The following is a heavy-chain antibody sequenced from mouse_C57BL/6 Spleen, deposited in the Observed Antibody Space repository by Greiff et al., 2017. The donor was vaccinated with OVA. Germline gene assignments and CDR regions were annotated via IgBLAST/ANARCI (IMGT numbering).Heavy chain of an antibody. CDR1: GYTFTSYG. D-gene: IGHD2-1*01. CDR2: IYPRSGNT. CDR3: AREAKSGDGNYVGYGYFDV. V-gene: IGHV1-81*01. Sequence: QVQLQQSGAELARPGASVKLSCKASGYTFTSYGISWVKQRPGQGLEWIGEIYPRSGNTYYNEKFKGKATLTADTSSSTAYLELRSLTSEDSAVYFCAREAKSGDGNYVGYGYFDVWGKGTTVTVSS. J-gene: IGHJ1*03.